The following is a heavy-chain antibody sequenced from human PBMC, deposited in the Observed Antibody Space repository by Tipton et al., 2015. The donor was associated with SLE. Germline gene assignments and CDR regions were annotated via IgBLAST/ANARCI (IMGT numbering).Heavy chain of an antibody. CDR2: VSAYNDNT. Sequence: QSGPEVKKPGASVKVSCKASGYHFTTYSISWVRQAPGQGLEWMGWVSAYNDNTNYAQKFQDRVTMTTDTSTSTAYMELRSLRSDATAAYFCARIYGPSVLDYWGQGTLVTVSS. CDR1: GYHFTTYS. J-gene: IGHJ4*02. D-gene: IGHD4-17*01. CDR3: ARIYGPSVLDY. V-gene: IGHV1-18*01.